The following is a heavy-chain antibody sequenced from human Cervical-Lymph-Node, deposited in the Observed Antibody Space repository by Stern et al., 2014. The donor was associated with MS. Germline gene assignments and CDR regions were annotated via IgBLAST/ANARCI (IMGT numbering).Heavy chain of an antibody. CDR3: TTVRYDRSAKPDF. D-gene: IGHD3-22*01. J-gene: IGHJ4*02. V-gene: IGHV3-15*01. CDR1: GFTFKNAW. CDR2: IKDKIDGGTT. Sequence: EVQLVESGGGLVKPGGSLRLSCAASGFTFKNAWMSWVRPAPGKGLGWVGRIKDKIDGGTTDYAAPVKGRFTISRDDSKDTLYLELNSLKTEDTAVYYCTTVRYDRSAKPDFWGQGTLVTVSS.